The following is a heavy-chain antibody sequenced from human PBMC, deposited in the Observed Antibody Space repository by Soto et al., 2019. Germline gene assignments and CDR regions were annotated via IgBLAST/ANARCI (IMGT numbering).Heavy chain of an antibody. Sequence: SVTLSLPCTVDGLTLSSYYLSWIRHPAGKGLEWIGRIYTSGSTNYNPSLKSRVTMSVDTSKNQFSLKLSSVTAADTAVYYCARDVNPDSSNLYYFDYWGQGNLVTGSS. D-gene: IGHD4-4*01. CDR2: IYTSGST. V-gene: IGHV4-4*07. CDR3: ARDVNPDSSNLYYFDY. J-gene: IGHJ4*02. CDR1: GLTLSSYY.